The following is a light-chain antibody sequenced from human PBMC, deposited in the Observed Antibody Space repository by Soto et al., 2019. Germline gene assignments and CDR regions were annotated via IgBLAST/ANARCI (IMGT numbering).Light chain of an antibody. CDR1: SSDVGSYNL. V-gene: IGLV2-23*02. J-gene: IGLJ1*01. CDR2: EVS. CDR3: CSYAGSYV. Sequence: QSVLTQPASVSGSPGQAITISCTGTSSDVGSYNLVSWYQQHPGKAPKVMIYEVSKRPSGVSNRFSGSKSGNAASLTISGLQAEDEADYYCCSYAGSYVFGTGTRSPS.